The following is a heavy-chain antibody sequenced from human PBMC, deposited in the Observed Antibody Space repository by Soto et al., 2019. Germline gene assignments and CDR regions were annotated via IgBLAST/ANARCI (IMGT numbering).Heavy chain of an antibody. Sequence: GGSLGLSCAASGFTFSSYGMHWVRQAPGKGLEWVAVIWYDGSNKYYADSVKGRFTISRDNSKNTLYLQMNSLRAEDTAVYYCARAVGKDDLPNWFDPWGQGTLVTVSS. CDR3: ARAVGKDDLPNWFDP. D-gene: IGHD3-16*01. J-gene: IGHJ5*02. CDR1: GFTFSSYG. V-gene: IGHV3-33*01. CDR2: IWYDGSNK.